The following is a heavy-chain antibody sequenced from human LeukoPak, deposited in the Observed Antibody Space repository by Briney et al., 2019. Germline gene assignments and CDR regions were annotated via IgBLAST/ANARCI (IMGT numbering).Heavy chain of an antibody. Sequence: SETLSLTCAVYGGSFSAYYWTWIRQPPGKGLEWIGEINHSGSSNYNSSLRSRVAISVDTSYKQFSLRLSSVTAADTAVYYCAPRGDIEHSYVYGKWFDPWGQGTRVTVSS. D-gene: IGHD5-18*01. CDR2: INHSGSS. J-gene: IGHJ5*02. CDR1: GGSFSAYY. V-gene: IGHV4-34*01. CDR3: APRGDIEHSYVYGKWFDP.